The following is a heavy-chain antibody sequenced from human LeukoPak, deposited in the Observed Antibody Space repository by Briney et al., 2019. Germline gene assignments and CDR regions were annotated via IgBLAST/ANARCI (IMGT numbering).Heavy chain of an antibody. V-gene: IGHV5-51*01. CDR2: IYPGDSDT. CDR3: ASAMDYYCYGMDV. J-gene: IGHJ6*02. CDR1: GSLFTSYW. Sequence: AGASLQICGEGSGSLFTSYWIGWGRPLRGKGLEWTGIIYPGDSDTRYSPSFQGQVTISADKSISTAYLQWSSLKASDTAMYYCASAMDYYCYGMDVWGQGTTVTVSS.